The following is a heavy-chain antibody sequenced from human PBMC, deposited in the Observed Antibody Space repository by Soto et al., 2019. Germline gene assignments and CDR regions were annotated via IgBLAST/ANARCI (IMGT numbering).Heavy chain of an antibody. V-gene: IGHV5-51*01. CDR1: GYSFTNYW. J-gene: IGHJ4*02. D-gene: IGHD2-15*01. CDR2: IYPGDSNA. CDR3: SRIGGCSGGSCYPGHVPY. Sequence: PGESLKISCKASGYSFTNYWIGRVRQMPGKGLEWMGIIYPGDSNAKYSPSFQGQVTISADKSITTAYLQWNTLKDSDTAIYYCSRIGGCSGGSCYPGHVPYWGQGTLVTAPQ.